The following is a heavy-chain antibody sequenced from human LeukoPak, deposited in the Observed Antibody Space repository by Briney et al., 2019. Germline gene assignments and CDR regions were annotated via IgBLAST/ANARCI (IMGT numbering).Heavy chain of an antibody. CDR1: GYTFTGYY. D-gene: IGHD1-26*01. Sequence: GASVKVSCKASGYTFTGYYMHWVRQAPGQGLEWMGWINPNSGGTNYAQKFQGRVTMTRGTSISTAYMELSRLRSDDTAVYYCAREEIVGATTVAYFDYWGQGTLVTVSS. CDR3: AREEIVGATTVAYFDY. CDR2: INPNSGGT. J-gene: IGHJ4*02. V-gene: IGHV1-2*02.